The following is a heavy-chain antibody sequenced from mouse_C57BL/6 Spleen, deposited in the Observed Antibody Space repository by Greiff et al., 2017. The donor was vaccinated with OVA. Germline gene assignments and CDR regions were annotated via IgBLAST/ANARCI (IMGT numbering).Heavy chain of an antibody. CDR2: IDPENGDT. J-gene: IGHJ1*03. Sequence: VQLKESGAELVRPGASVKLSCTASGFNIKDDYMHWVKQRPEQGLEWIGWIDPENGDTEYASKFQGKATITADTSSNTAYLQLSSLTSEDTAVYYCTFIYYGSNWYFDVWGTGTTVTVSS. D-gene: IGHD2-1*01. V-gene: IGHV14-4*01. CDR3: TFIYYGSNWYFDV. CDR1: GFNIKDDY.